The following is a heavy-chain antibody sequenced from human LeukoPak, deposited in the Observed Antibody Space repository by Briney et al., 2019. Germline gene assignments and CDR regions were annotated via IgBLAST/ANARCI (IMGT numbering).Heavy chain of an antibody. Sequence: PSVTLSLTCTVSGGSISSYYWSWIRQPPGKGLEWIGYIYYSGSTNYNPSLKSRVTISVDTSKNQFSLKLSSVTAADTAVYYCARDTAYYDSSGPLGDYYGMDVWGQGTTVTVSS. V-gene: IGHV4-59*01. CDR2: IYYSGST. D-gene: IGHD3-22*01. J-gene: IGHJ6*02. CDR3: ARDTAYYDSSGPLGDYYGMDV. CDR1: GGSISSYY.